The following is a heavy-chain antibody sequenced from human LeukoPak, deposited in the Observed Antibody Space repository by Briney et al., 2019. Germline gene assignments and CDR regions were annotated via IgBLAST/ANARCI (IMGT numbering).Heavy chain of an antibody. CDR1: GGSISSGSYY. CDR2: IYTSGST. Sequence: PSETLSLTCTVSGGSISSGSYYWSCIRQPSGKGLEWIGHIYTSGSTNYNPSLKSRVTISVDTSKNQFSLKLSSVTAADTAVYYCARVAHDVVGGSVIWYYFGYWGQGTLVTVSS. CDR3: ARVAHDVVGGSVIWYYFGY. J-gene: IGHJ4*02. D-gene: IGHD1-26*01. V-gene: IGHV4-61*09.